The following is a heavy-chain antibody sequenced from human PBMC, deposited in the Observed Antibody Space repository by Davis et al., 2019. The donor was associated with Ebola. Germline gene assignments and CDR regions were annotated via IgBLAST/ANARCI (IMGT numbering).Heavy chain of an antibody. Sequence: GESLKLSCKGSGYSFTSYWITWVRQMPGKGLEWMGRFDPGDSRINYSPSFQGHVAFSGDKSISTAYLQWSSLRASDTAVYYCARLVGTVVRGLIDYYFYYYMDVWGEGTAVTVSS. D-gene: IGHD3-10*01. CDR3: ARLVGTVVRGLIDYYFYYYMDV. CDR1: GYSFTSYW. CDR2: FDPGDSRI. J-gene: IGHJ6*03. V-gene: IGHV5-10-1*01.